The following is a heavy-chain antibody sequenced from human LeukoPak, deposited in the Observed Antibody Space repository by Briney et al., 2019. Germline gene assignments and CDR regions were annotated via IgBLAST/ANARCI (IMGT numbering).Heavy chain of an antibody. J-gene: IGHJ4*02. Sequence: GGSLKLSCAASGFTFSSYAMSWVRQAPGKGLEWVSVIIGSGGSTYYADSVKGRFTISRDNSKNTLYLQMNSLRAEDTAVYYCAKADHYGDPVYFDYWGQGTLVTVSS. D-gene: IGHD4-17*01. CDR3: AKADHYGDPVYFDY. CDR2: IIGSGGST. CDR1: GFTFSSYA. V-gene: IGHV3-23*01.